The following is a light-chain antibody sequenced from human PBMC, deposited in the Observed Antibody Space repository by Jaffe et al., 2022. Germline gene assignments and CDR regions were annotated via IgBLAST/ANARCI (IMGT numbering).Light chain of an antibody. CDR2: DVS. CDR1: SSDVGAYDY. CDR3: TSYTSSSTWV. V-gene: IGLV2-14*03. Sequence: QSALTQPASVSGSPGQSITLSCTGTSSDVGAYDYVSWFQQHPGKAPKLMIYDVSNRPSGVSNRFSGSKSGNTASLTISGLQAEDEADYYCTSYTSSSTWVFGGGTKLTVL. J-gene: IGLJ3*02.